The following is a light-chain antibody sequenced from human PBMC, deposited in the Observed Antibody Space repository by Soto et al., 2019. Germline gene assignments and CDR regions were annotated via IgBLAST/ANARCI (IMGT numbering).Light chain of an antibody. J-gene: IGLJ2*01. Sequence: NFMLTQPRSVSGSPGKTVTISCTRTSGNIADNSVQWHQQRPGSAPTTVLYNNDQRPSGVPDRFSGSIDSSSNSASLTISGLKTEHDADYFCQSYNSISFVVFGGGTKLTVL. CDR1: SGNIADNS. CDR3: QSYNSISFVV. V-gene: IGLV6-57*04. CDR2: NND.